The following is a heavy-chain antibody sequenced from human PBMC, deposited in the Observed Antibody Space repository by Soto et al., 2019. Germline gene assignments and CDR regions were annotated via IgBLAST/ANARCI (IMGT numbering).Heavy chain of an antibody. Sequence: ASVKVSCKASGYTFTSYYMHWVRQAPGQGLEWMGIINPSGGSTSYAQKFQGRVTMTRDTSTSTVYMELSSLRSEDTAVYYCAREVTAISEGYYGMDVWGQGTTVTVSS. J-gene: IGHJ6*02. CDR2: INPSGGST. V-gene: IGHV1-46*01. CDR1: GYTFTSYY. CDR3: AREVTAISEGYYGMDV. D-gene: IGHD2-21*02.